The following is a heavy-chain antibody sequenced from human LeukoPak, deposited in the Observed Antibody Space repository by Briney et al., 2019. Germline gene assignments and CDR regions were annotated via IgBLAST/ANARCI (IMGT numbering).Heavy chain of an antibody. D-gene: IGHD5-12*01. V-gene: IGHV4-39*07. CDR2: IYYSGST. CDR3: ARDPGIVATTPYFDY. J-gene: IGHJ4*02. Sequence: SETLSLTCTVSGGSISSSSYYWGWIRQPPGKGLEWIGSIYYSGSTYYNPSLKSRVTISVDTSKNQFSLKLSSVTDADTAVYYCARDPGIVATTPYFDYWGQGTLVTVFS. CDR1: GGSISSSSYY.